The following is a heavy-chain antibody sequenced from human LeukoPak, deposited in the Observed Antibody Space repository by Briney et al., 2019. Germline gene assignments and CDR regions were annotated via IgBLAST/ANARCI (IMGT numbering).Heavy chain of an antibody. V-gene: IGHV3-30-3*01. J-gene: IGHJ4*02. D-gene: IGHD3-3*01. CDR2: ISYDGSNK. CDR1: GFTFSSYA. CDR3: ARDQPEVIINLFDY. Sequence: PGRSLRLSCAASGFTFSSYAMHWVRQAPGKGLEWVAVISYDGSNKYYADSVRGRFTISRDNSKNTLYLQMNSLRAEDTAVYYCARDQPEVIINLFDYWGQGTLVTVSS.